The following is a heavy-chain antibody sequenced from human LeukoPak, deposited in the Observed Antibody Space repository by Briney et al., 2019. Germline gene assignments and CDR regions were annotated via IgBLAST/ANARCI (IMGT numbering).Heavy chain of an antibody. D-gene: IGHD3-22*01. CDR1: GGSFSGHY. CDR2: INHSGST. V-gene: IGHV4-34*01. J-gene: IGHJ4*02. CDR3: ARGSDGSGYYSPVDY. Sequence: PSETLSLTCGVYGGSFSGHYWSWIRQPPGKGLEWIGEINHSGSTNYSPSLESRVTMSVDTSKNQFSLKLSSVTAADTAVYYCARGSDGSGYYSPVDYWGQGTLVTVSS.